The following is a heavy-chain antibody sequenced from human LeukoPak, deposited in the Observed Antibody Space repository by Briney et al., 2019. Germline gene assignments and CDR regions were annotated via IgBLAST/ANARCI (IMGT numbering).Heavy chain of an antibody. Sequence: GGSLRLSCAASGFTFSSYSMNWVRQAPGKGLEWVSSISSGSSYIYYADSVKGRFTISRDNAKNMLYLEMNSLRAEDTAVYYCARNLIPEQLVLNFWGQGTLVTVSS. J-gene: IGHJ4*02. V-gene: IGHV3-21*01. CDR3: ARNLIPEQLVLNF. D-gene: IGHD6-13*01. CDR1: GFTFSSYS. CDR2: ISSGSSYI.